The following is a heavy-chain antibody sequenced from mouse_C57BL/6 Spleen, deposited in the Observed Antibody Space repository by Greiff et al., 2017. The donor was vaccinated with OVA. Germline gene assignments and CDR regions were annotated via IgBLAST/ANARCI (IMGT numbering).Heavy chain of an antibody. D-gene: IGHD2-10*02. V-gene: IGHV1-64*01. CDR1: GYTFTSYW. J-gene: IGHJ2*01. CDR3: ARGEYGNYYFDY. Sequence: QVQLKQPGAELVKPGASVKLSCKASGYTFTSYWMHWVKQRPGQGLEWIGMIHPNSGSTNYNEKFKSKATLTVDKSSSTAYMQLSSLTSEDSAVYYCARGEYGNYYFDYWGQGTTLTVSS. CDR2: IHPNSGST.